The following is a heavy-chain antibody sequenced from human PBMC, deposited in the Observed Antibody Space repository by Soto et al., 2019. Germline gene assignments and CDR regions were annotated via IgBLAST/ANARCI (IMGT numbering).Heavy chain of an antibody. CDR1: CGSIRSFY. CDR3: ARDSAAGDNWFDP. J-gene: IGHJ5*02. V-gene: IGHV4-59*01. D-gene: IGHD6-13*01. CDR2: IHYSGST. Sequence: SGTLSLTCPVPCGSIRSFYWGWIPQPPGKGLEWIGYIHYSGSTKYSPSLKSRVTISVDTSKNQFSLKLSSVTAADTAVYYCARDSAAGDNWFDPWGQGTLVTVSS.